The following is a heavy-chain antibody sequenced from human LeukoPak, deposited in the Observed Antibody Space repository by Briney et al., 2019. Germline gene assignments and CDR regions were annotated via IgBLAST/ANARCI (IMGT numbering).Heavy chain of an antibody. CDR3: ATAYGYDSSGYSTGYLDY. CDR2: FDPEDGGT. Sequence: ASVKVSCKVSGYTLTELSMHWVRQAPGKGLEWMGGFDPEDGGTIYAQKFQGRVTMTEDTSTDTAYMELSSLRSEDTAVYYCATAYGYDSSGYSTGYLDYWGQGTLVTVSS. D-gene: IGHD3-22*01. J-gene: IGHJ4*02. V-gene: IGHV1-24*01. CDR1: GYTLTELS.